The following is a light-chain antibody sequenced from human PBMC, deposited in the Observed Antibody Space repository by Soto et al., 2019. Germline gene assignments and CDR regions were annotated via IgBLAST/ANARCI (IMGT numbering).Light chain of an antibody. Sequence: DIQMQQSTSSLSASIGDRVTITCRASKSVSKYLNGYQHKPGKAPHLLIYSASTLQSGVPSRFSGSGSATDFTLTFSSLQPEDFATYYCQQTYITPLTFGGGTRVEIK. V-gene: IGKV1-39*01. CDR1: KSVSKY. CDR2: SAS. J-gene: IGKJ4*01. CDR3: QQTYITPLT.